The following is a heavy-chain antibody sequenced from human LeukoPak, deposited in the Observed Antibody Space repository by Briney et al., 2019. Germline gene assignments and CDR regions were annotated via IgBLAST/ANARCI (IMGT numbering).Heavy chain of an antibody. V-gene: IGHV4-39*01. CDR3: ARHSAVAGTFDY. Sequence: PSETLSLTCTVSGGSISSYYWGWIRQPPGKGLEWIGSIYYSGSTYYNPSLKSRVTISVDTSKNQFSLKLSSVTAADTAVYYCARHSAVAGTFDYWGQGTLVTVSS. J-gene: IGHJ4*02. D-gene: IGHD6-19*01. CDR2: IYYSGST. CDR1: GGSISSYY.